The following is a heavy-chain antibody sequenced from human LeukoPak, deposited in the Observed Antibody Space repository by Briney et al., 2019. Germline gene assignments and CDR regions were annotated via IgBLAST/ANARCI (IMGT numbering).Heavy chain of an antibody. D-gene: IGHD6-13*01. V-gene: IGHV4-39*01. CDR1: GGSISSSRYF. Sequence: SETLSLTCTVSGGSISSSRYFWGWIRQPPGRGREWIGSIYYSGSTYYNPSLTSRVTISVDTSKNQCSLKLSSVTAADTAVYYCARHPIIAAAFFDYRGQGNLVTVSS. CDR3: ARHPIIAAAFFDY. J-gene: IGHJ4*02. CDR2: IYYSGST.